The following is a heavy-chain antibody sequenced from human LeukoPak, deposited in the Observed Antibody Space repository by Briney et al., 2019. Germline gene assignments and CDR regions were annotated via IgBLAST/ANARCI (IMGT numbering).Heavy chain of an antibody. J-gene: IGHJ4*02. CDR1: GFTFSAST. CDR2: IDSSGVST. D-gene: IGHD6-19*01. Sequence: GGSLRLSCAASGFTFSASTMNWVRQAPGKGLEWVSSIDSSGVSTFCVASLRGRFTISRDNTKNSLYLQMNSLRAEDMALYYCAKAGSIAVAGPLDYWGQGTLVTVSS. CDR3: AKAGSIAVAGPLDY. V-gene: IGHV3-21*04.